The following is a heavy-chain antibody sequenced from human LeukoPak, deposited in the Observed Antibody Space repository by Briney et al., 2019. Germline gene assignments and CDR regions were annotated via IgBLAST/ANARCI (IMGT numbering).Heavy chain of an antibody. J-gene: IGHJ5*02. CDR2: FDPEDGET. CDR3: ATVKIWYSSSWPPRP. D-gene: IGHD6-13*01. Sequence: ASVKVSCKASGYTFTGYYMHWVRQAPGKGLEWMGGFDPEDGETIYAQKFQGRVTMTEDTSTDTAYMELSSLRSEDTAVYYCATVKIWYSSSWPPRPWGQGTLVTVSS. CDR1: GYTFTGYY. V-gene: IGHV1-24*01.